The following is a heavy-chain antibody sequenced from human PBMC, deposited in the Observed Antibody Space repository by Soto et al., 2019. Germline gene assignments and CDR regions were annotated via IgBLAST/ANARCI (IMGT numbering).Heavy chain of an antibody. V-gene: IGHV3-23*01. CDR2: ISGSDGST. CDR3: AKDESSNYFLGPLDY. Sequence: PGGSLRLSCAASGFTFSSYAMSWVRQAPGKGLEWVSAISGSDGSTYYADSVKGRFTISRDNSKNTLYLQMNSLRAEDTAVYYCAKDESSNYFLGPLDYGGKGTLVTVSS. D-gene: IGHD4-4*01. CDR1: GFTFSSYA. J-gene: IGHJ4*02.